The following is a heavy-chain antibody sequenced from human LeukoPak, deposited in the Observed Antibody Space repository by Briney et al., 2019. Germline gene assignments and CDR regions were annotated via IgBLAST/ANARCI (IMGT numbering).Heavy chain of an antibody. D-gene: IGHD1-1*01. Sequence: PGGSLRLSCAASGFTFISYAMTWVRQAPGKGLEWVSVISGSGGSTYYADSVKGRFTISRDNSKNTLYLQMSSLRAEDTAVYYCVNEVGTYYYGMDVWGQGTTVTVSS. V-gene: IGHV3-23*01. CDR2: ISGSGGST. CDR1: GFTFISYA. CDR3: VNEVGTYYYGMDV. J-gene: IGHJ6*02.